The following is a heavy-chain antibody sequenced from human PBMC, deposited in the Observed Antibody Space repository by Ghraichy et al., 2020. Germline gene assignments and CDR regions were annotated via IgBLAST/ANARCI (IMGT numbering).Heavy chain of an antibody. CDR3: AREGAYSSGWYFDQ. V-gene: IGHV3-21*01. CDR1: GFTFSSYS. Sequence: LSLTCAASGFTFSSYSMHWVRQSPGKGLEWVSYIRSSSSYISYADSVKGRFTISRDNAENSLYLRMNSLRAEDTAVYYCAREGAYSSGWYFDQWGQGTLVTVSP. CDR2: IRSSSSYI. D-gene: IGHD6-19*01. J-gene: IGHJ4*02.